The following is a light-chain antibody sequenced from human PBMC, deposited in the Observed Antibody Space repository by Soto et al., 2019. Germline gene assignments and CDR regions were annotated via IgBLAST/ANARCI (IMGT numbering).Light chain of an antibody. Sequence: QSALTQPPSASGSPGQSVTISCTGTSSDVGGYNYVSWYQQHPGKAPKLFIYEVSKRPSGVPDRSSGSKSGNTASLTVSGLQVEDEADYYCTSYAGSNNLVVFGGGTKLTVL. CDR1: SSDVGGYNY. CDR3: TSYAGSNNLVV. CDR2: EVS. J-gene: IGLJ2*01. V-gene: IGLV2-8*01.